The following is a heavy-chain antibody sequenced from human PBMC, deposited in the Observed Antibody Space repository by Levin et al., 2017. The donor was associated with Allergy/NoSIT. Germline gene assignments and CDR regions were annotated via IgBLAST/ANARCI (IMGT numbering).Heavy chain of an antibody. V-gene: IGHV3-53*01. Sequence: SCAASGFTVSSNYMSWVRQAPGKGLEWVSVIYSGGSTYYADSVKGRFTISRDNSKNTLYLQMNSLRAEDTAVYYCARRLYYYGSGSSYLGAFDIWGQGTMVTVSS. CDR1: GFTVSSNY. CDR3: ARRLYYYGSGSSYLGAFDI. CDR2: IYSGGST. D-gene: IGHD3-10*01. J-gene: IGHJ3*02.